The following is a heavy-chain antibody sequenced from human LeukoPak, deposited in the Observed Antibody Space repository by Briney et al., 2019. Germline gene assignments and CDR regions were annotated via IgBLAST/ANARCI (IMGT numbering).Heavy chain of an antibody. CDR1: GGSFSGYY. D-gene: IGHD4-17*01. V-gene: IGHV4-34*01. Sequence: PSETLSLTCAVYGGSFSGYYWSWIRQPPGKGLEWIGEINHSGSTNYNPSLKSRVTISVDTSKNQFSLKLSSVTAADTAVYYCARAPTDFGAANNWFDPWGQGTLVTVSS. CDR3: ARAPTDFGAANNWFDP. J-gene: IGHJ5*02. CDR2: INHSGST.